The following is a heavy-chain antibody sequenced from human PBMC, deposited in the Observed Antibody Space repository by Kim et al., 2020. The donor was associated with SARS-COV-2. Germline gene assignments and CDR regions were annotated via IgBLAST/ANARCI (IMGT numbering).Heavy chain of an antibody. CDR2: INHSGST. Sequence: SETLSLTCAVYGGSFSGYYWSWIRQPPGKGLEWIGEINHSGSTNYNPSLKSRVTISVDTSKNQFSLKLSSVTAADTAVYYCAARTLSLDDYWGQGTLVTVSS. J-gene: IGHJ4*02. CDR3: AARTLSLDDY. V-gene: IGHV4-34*01. CDR1: GGSFSGYY.